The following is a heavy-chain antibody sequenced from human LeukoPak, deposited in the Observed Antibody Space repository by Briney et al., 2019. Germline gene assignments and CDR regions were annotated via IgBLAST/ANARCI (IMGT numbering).Heavy chain of an antibody. Sequence: QPGGSLRLSCAASGFTFSSYAMSWVRQAPGKRLEWVSGIRGSGGDTYYSDSVKGRFTISRDNSKSTLYLHMNSLRVDDTAVYYCAKDFQWEPRPAAFGYWGQGTLVTVSS. D-gene: IGHD1-26*01. CDR3: AKDFQWEPRPAAFGY. CDR1: GFTFSSYA. CDR2: IRGSGGDT. V-gene: IGHV3-23*01. J-gene: IGHJ4*02.